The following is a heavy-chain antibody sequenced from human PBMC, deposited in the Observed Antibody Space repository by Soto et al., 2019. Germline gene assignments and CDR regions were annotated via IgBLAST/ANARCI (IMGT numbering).Heavy chain of an antibody. CDR3: AKDELDCSGGTCYSYYYYYYMDV. Sequence: PGGSLRLSCAASGFTFSRYAMSWVRQAPGKGLEWVSDISGSGGSTYYADSVKGRFTISRDNSKNTLYPQMNSLRAEDTAVYYCAKDELDCSGGTCYSYYYYYYMDVWGKGTTVTVSS. CDR2: ISGSGGST. J-gene: IGHJ6*03. V-gene: IGHV3-23*01. CDR1: GFTFSRYA. D-gene: IGHD2-15*01.